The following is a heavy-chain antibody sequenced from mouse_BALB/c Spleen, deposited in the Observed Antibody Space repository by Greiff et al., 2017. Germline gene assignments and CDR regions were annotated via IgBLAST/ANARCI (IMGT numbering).Heavy chain of an antibody. D-gene: IGHD1-1*01. CDR3: ARLLRDAMDY. CDR2: IDPANGNT. J-gene: IGHJ4*01. CDR1: GFNIKDTY. Sequence: VQLKQSGAELVKPGASVKLSCTASGFNIKDTYVHWVKQRPEQGLEWIGRIDPANGNTKYDPKFQGKATITADTSSNTAYLQLSSLTSEDTAVYYCARLLRDAMDYWGQGTSVTVSS. V-gene: IGHV14-3*02.